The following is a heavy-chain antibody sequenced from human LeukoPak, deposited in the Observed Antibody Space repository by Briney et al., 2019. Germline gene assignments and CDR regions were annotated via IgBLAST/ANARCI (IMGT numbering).Heavy chain of an antibody. CDR2: INPNSGGT. CDR1: GYTFTCYY. D-gene: IGHD6-19*01. Sequence: ASVKVSCKASGYTFTCYYMHWVRQAPGQGLEWMGWINPNSGGTNYAQKFQGRVTMTRDTSISTAYMELSRLRSDDTAVYYCAIVAGTFYYYYGMDVWGQGTTVTVSS. CDR3: AIVAGTFYYYYGMDV. J-gene: IGHJ6*02. V-gene: IGHV1-2*02.